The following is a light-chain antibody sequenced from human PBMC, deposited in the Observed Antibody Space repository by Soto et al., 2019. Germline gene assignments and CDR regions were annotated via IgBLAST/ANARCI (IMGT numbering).Light chain of an antibody. CDR1: SSDVGGYNY. J-gene: IGLJ1*01. V-gene: IGLV2-8*01. Sequence: QPALTQPPSASASHGQSGSISCTDTSSDVGGYNYVSWYQQHPGQAPKLMIYEVSKRPSGVPDRFSGSKSGNTASLTVSGLQAEDEADYHCSSYAGSNNLGVFGTGTKVTVL. CDR2: EVS. CDR3: SSYAGSNNLGV.